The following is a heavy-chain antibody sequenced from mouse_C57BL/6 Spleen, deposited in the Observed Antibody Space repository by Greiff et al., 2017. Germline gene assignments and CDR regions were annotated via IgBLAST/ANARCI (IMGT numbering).Heavy chain of an antibody. CDR1: GYTFTDYE. D-gene: IGHD2-3*01. V-gene: IGHV1-15*01. CDR3: TSYDFDV. J-gene: IGHJ1*03. Sequence: VKLMESGAELVRPGASVTLSCKASGYTFTDYEMHWVKQTPVHGLEWIGAIDPETGGTAYNQKFKGKAILTADKSSSTAYMELRSLTSEDSAVYYCTSYDFDVWGTGTTVTVSS. CDR2: IDPETGGT.